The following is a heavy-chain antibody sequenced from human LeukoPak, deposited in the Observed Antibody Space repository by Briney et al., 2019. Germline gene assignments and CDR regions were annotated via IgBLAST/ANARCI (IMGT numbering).Heavy chain of an antibody. Sequence: GSLRLSCAASGFTVSSNYMSWVRQAPGKGLEWVSVIYSGGSTYYADSVKGRFTISRDNSKNTLYLQMNSLRAEDTAVYYCAGGRRGYSYGHTYYYYGMDVWGQGTTVTVSS. J-gene: IGHJ6*02. V-gene: IGHV3-66*01. D-gene: IGHD5-18*01. CDR1: GFTVSSNY. CDR2: IYSGGST. CDR3: AGGRRGYSYGHTYYYYGMDV.